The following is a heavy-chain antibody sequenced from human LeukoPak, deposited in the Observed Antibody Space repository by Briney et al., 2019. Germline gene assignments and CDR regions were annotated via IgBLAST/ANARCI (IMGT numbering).Heavy chain of an antibody. J-gene: IGHJ4*02. CDR1: GGSISSSSYY. Sequence: SETLSLTCTVSGGSISSSSYYWGWIRHPPGKGLEWIGSIYYSGSTYYNPSLKSRVTISVDTSKNQFSLKLSSVTAADTAVYYCARLEGLYYDSSGYIDYWGQGTLVTVSS. CDR3: ARLEGLYYDSSGYIDY. CDR2: IYYSGST. V-gene: IGHV4-39*01. D-gene: IGHD3-22*01.